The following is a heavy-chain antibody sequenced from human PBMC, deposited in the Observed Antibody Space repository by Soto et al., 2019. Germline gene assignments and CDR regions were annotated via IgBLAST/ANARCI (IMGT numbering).Heavy chain of an antibody. CDR1: GYTFTDYY. Sequence: QVQLVQSGAEVKKPGASVKVSCKASGYTFTDYYMHWVRQAPGQGLEWMGWINPNSGGTNYAQKFQGRVTMTRDTSLSTAYMELSRLRSDDTAVYYCARVQSYYYAGSGYYAFDYWGQGTLVTVSS. CDR2: INPNSGGT. D-gene: IGHD3-22*01. CDR3: ARVQSYYYAGSGYYAFDY. V-gene: IGHV1-2*02. J-gene: IGHJ4*02.